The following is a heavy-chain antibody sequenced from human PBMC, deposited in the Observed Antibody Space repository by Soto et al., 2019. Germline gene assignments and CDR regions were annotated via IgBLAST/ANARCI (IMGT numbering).Heavy chain of an antibody. J-gene: IGHJ4*02. D-gene: IGHD5-12*01. Sequence: PGGSLRLSCAASGFTFGTYAMSWVRQAPGQGLEWVSGITGSGRSTDYADSVKVLVTIPRDNSEYILYLQMSRLSVEDTAIYYWASEYRTTDRFDYWGQGTLLTVSS. CDR1: GFTFGTYA. V-gene: IGHV3-23*01. CDR2: ITGSGRST. CDR3: ASEYRTTDRFDY.